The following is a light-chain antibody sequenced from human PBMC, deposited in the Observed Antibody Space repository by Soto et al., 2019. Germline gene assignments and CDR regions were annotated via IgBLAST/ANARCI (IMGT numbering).Light chain of an antibody. V-gene: IGKV3-20*01. J-gene: IGKJ2*01. CDR1: QSVTSNY. CDR2: GAS. CDR3: QQYGTSPYT. Sequence: EIVLTQSPGTLSLSPGERATLSCRAGQSVTSNYVAWYQQKHGQAPRLLIYGASYRTTDIPDRFSGSGSGTDFTLTISRLEAEYFAVYYFQQYGTSPYTFGQGTKLEIK.